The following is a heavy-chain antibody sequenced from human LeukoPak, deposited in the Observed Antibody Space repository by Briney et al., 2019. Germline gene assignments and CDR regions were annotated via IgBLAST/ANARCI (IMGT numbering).Heavy chain of an antibody. CDR1: GFTFSSYN. Sequence: GGSLRLSCAASGFTFSSYNINWVRQAPGKGLERVSYISSSSSNIYYADSVKGRFTISRDNAKNSLYLQMNSLRTEDTAVYYCARIIGDRGGFDYWGQGTLVTVSS. CDR3: ARIIGDRGGFDY. V-gene: IGHV3-21*01. CDR2: ISSSSSNI. J-gene: IGHJ4*02. D-gene: IGHD2-21*02.